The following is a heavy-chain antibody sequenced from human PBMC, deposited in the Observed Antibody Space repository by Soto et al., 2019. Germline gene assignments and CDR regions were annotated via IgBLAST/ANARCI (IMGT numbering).Heavy chain of an antibody. V-gene: IGHV4-59*01. J-gene: IGHJ4*02. CDR1: GGSISSYY. D-gene: IGHD5-18*01. CDR2: IYYSGST. Sequence: PSETLSLTCTVSGGSISSYYWSWIRQPPGKGLEWIGYIYYSGSTNYNPSLKSRVTISVDTSKNQFSLKLSSVTAADTAVYYCARENTVDTAMVFDYWGQGTLVTVSS. CDR3: ARENTVDTAMVFDY.